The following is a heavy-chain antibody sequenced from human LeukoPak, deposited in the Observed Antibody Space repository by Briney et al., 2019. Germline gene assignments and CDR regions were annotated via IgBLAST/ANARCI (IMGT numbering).Heavy chain of an antibody. D-gene: IGHD1-1*01. J-gene: IGHJ6*02. V-gene: IGHV4-4*07. CDR2: IYTSGST. CDR3: AREGNDYYYGMDV. Sequence: SETLSLTCTVSGGSISSYYWSWIRQRAGQGLKWIGRIYTSGSTNYNPSLKSRVTMSVDTSKNQFSLKLSSVTAADTAVYYCAREGNDYYYGMDVWGQGTTVTVSS. CDR1: GGSISSYY.